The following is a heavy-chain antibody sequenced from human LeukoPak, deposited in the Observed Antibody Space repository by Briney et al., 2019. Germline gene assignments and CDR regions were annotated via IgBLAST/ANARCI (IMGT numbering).Heavy chain of an antibody. V-gene: IGHV4-39*07. Sequence: SETLSLTCTVSGGSISSSNYYWGWIRQPPGKGLEWIGSIYYSGSTYYNPSLKSRVTISVDTSKNQFSLKMRSVTAADTAVYYCAREMMDPRTVTTSCFDYWGQGTLVTVSS. CDR1: GGSISSSNYY. D-gene: IGHD4-17*01. CDR2: IYYSGST. J-gene: IGHJ4*02. CDR3: AREMMDPRTVTTSCFDY.